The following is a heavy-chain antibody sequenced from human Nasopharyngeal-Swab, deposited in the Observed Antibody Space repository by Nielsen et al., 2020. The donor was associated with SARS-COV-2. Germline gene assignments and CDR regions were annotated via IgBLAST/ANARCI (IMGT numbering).Heavy chain of an antibody. J-gene: IGHJ4*02. CDR2: IVVGSGNT. CDR3: AASLPYDSSGYYS. V-gene: IGHV1-58*01. Sequence: VRQASGQRLEWIGWIVVGSGNTNYAQKFQERVTITRDMSTSTAYMELSSLRSEDTAVYYCAASLPYDSSGYYSWGQGTLVTVSS. D-gene: IGHD3-22*01.